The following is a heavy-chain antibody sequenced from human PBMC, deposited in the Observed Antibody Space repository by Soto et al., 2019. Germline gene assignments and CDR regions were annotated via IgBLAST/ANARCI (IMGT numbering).Heavy chain of an antibody. V-gene: IGHV3-33*08. CDR3: ARSMYGSGSFLDY. D-gene: IGHD3-10*01. J-gene: IGHJ4*02. Sequence: GGSLRLSCAASGFTFSDDAMHWVRQAAGKGLEWVAVIWYDGSNKYYADSVKGRFTSPRDYSKNTLYLQMNSLRAEDTAVYFCARSMYGSGSFLDYWGQGTLVTVSS. CDR2: IWYDGSNK. CDR1: GFTFSDDA.